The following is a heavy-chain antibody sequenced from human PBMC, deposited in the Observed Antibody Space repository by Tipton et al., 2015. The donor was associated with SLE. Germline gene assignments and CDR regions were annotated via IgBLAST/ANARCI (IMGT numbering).Heavy chain of an antibody. CDR1: GGSISSGGYY. J-gene: IGHJ5*02. D-gene: IGHD2-21*01. CDR2: IYYSGST. Sequence: TLSLTCTVSGGSISSGGYYWSWIRQHPGKGLEWIGYIYYSGSTYYNPSPKSRVTISVDTSKNQFSLKLSSVTAADTAVYYCASGDCYASPGWFDPWGQGTLVTVSA. V-gene: IGHV4-31*03. CDR3: ASGDCYASPGWFDP.